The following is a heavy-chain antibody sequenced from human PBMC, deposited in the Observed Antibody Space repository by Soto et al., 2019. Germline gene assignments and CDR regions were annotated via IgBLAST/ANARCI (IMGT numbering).Heavy chain of an antibody. V-gene: IGHV4-39*01. D-gene: IGHD2-2*01. J-gene: IGHJ4*02. Sequence: PSETLSLTCTVSGGSISSSSYYWGWIRQPPGKGLEWIGSIYYSGSTYYNPSLKSRVTISVDTSKNQFSLKLSSVTAADTAVYYCARLGGVVVPAAMIVDYWGQGTLVTVSS. CDR1: GGSISSSSYY. CDR3: ARLGGVVVPAAMIVDY. CDR2: IYYSGST.